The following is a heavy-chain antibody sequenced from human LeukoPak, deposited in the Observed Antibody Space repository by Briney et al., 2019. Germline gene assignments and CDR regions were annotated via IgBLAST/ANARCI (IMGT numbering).Heavy chain of an antibody. CDR3: ARGSGSYYFDAFDI. J-gene: IGHJ3*02. D-gene: IGHD1-26*01. CDR1: GFTFSSYW. Sequence: GGSLRLSCAASGFTFSSYWMSWVRQAPGKGLEWVANIKQDGSEKYYVDSVKGRFTISRGNAKNSLYLQMNSLRAEDTAVYYCARGSGSYYFDAFDIWGQGTMVTVSS. V-gene: IGHV3-7*04. CDR2: IKQDGSEK.